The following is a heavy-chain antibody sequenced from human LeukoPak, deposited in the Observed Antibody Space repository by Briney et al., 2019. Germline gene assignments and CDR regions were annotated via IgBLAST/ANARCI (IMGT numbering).Heavy chain of an antibody. D-gene: IGHD4-17*01. Sequence: SETLSLTCTVSGGSISSYYWSWIRQPPGKGLEWIGYIYYSGSTNYNPSLKSRVTISVDTSKNQFSLKLSSVTAADTAVYYCARGHGDYVLDYWGQGTLVTVSS. CDR3: ARGHGDYVLDY. CDR1: GGSISSYY. J-gene: IGHJ4*02. CDR2: IYYSGST. V-gene: IGHV4-59*12.